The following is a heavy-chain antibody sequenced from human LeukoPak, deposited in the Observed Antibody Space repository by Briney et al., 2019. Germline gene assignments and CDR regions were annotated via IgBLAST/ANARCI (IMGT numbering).Heavy chain of an antibody. CDR1: GGSISSYD. Sequence: PSETLSLTCTVAGGSISSYDWSWSRQPPGKGREWIGYIYYSGSTNSNPSRNRRVTISVDTSKNQFSLKLSSVTAADTDVYYCARHGYSSGSLAWFDPWGQGTQVTVSS. D-gene: IGHD6-19*01. J-gene: IGHJ5*02. V-gene: IGHV4-59*01. CDR2: IYYSGST. CDR3: ARHGYSSGSLAWFDP.